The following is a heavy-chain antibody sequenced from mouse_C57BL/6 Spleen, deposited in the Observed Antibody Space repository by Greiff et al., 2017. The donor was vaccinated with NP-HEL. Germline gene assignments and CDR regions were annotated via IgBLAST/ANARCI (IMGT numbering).Heavy chain of an antibody. CDR3: ARWDSNYLYWYFDV. CDR1: GYTFTSYW. D-gene: IGHD2-5*01. CDR2: IDPSDSYT. J-gene: IGHJ1*03. Sequence: QVQLQQPGAELVMPGASVKLSCKASGYTFTSYWMHWVKQRPGQGLEWIGEIDPSDSYTNYNQKFKGKSTLTVDKSSSTAYMQLSGLTSEDSAVYYCARWDSNYLYWYFDVWGTGTTVTVSS. V-gene: IGHV1-69*01.